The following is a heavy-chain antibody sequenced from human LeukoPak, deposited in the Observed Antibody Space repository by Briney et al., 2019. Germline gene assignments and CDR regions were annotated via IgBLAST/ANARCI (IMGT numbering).Heavy chain of an antibody. CDR1: GFSFSDAA. CDR3: TRHLIDY. J-gene: IGHJ4*02. CDR2: IRSRASNYAT. V-gene: IGHV3-73*01. Sequence: GGSLRLSCAVSGFSFSDAAIHWVRQASGKGLEWVGRIRSRASNYATAYAASVKGRFIISRDESKNTAYLQMSSLRTEDTAIYYCTRHLIDYWGQGTLVTVSS.